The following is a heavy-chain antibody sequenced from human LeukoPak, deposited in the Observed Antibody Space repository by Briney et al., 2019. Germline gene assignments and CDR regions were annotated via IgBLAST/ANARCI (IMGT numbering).Heavy chain of an antibody. D-gene: IGHD5-18*01. J-gene: IGHJ4*02. CDR2: ISGSGDNT. V-gene: IGHV3-23*01. Sequence: GGSLRLSCAASGFTFSSYAMSWVRQAPGKGLEWVSVISGSGDNTYYADSVKGRFTISRDNSKNTLYLQMNSLRAEDTAVYYCARGREYSYGASSDFDYWGQGTLVTVSS. CDR1: GFTFSSYA. CDR3: ARGREYSYGASSDFDY.